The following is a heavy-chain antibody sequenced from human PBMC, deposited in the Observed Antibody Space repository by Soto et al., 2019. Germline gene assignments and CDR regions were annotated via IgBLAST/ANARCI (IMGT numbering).Heavy chain of an antibody. CDR2: INHSGST. CDR1: GGAFSGYY. CDR3: ARGRGVYYYGSGSYFH. Sequence: LSLTYAVYGGAFSGYYWRWIRQPPGKGLEWIGEINHSGSTNYNPSLKSRVTISVDTSKNQFSLKLSSVTAADTAVYYCARGRGVYYYGSGSYFHWGQGTLVNVSS. J-gene: IGHJ4*02. V-gene: IGHV4-34*01. D-gene: IGHD3-10*01.